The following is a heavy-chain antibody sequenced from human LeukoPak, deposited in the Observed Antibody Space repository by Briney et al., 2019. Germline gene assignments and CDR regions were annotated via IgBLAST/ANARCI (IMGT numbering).Heavy chain of an antibody. V-gene: IGHV3-21*01. CDR1: GFTFSSYS. CDR2: ISSSSSYI. CDR3: PRDRIAAYNWFDP. Sequence: PGGSLRLSCAASGFTFSSYSMNWVRQAPGKGLEWVSSISSSSSYIYYADSVKGRFTISRDNAKNSLYLQMNSLRAEDTAVYYCPRDRIAAYNWFDPWGQGTLVTVSS. D-gene: IGHD6-13*01. J-gene: IGHJ5*02.